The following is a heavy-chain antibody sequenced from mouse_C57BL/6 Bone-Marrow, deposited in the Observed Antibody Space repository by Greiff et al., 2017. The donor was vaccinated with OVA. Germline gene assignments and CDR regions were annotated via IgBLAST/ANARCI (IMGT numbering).Heavy chain of an antibody. CDR2: LDPSDSYT. V-gene: IGHV1-69*01. CDR1: GYTFTSYW. D-gene: IGHD1-1*01. Sequence: QVQLQQPGAELVMPGASVKLSCKASGYTFTSYWMHWVKQRPGQGLEWIGALDPSDSYTNYNPKFQGKSTLTVDKSSSTAYMQLSSLTSEDAAVYDCAREGYYGSSGYYAMDYWGQGTSVTVSS. CDR3: AREGYYGSSGYYAMDY. J-gene: IGHJ4*01.